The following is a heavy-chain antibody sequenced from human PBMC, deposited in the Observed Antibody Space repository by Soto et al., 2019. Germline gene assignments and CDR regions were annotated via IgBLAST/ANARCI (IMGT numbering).Heavy chain of an antibody. CDR2: INHSGST. CDR1: DGSFSGYY. Sequence: SETLSLTCAVYDGSFSGYYWSWIRQPPGKGLEWIGEINHSGSTNYNPSLKSRVTISVDTSKNQFSLKLSSVTAADTAMYYCARGGGWASFDYWGQGTLVTVSS. J-gene: IGHJ4*02. D-gene: IGHD6-19*01. CDR3: ARGGGWASFDY. V-gene: IGHV4-34*01.